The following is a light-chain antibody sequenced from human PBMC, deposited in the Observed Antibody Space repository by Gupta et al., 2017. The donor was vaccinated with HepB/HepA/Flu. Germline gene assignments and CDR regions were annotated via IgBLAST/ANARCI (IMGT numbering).Light chain of an antibody. J-gene: IGLJ1*01. Sequence: QSALTQPASVPGSPGQSITISCTGTSSDIGSYMYVSWFQHHPGKAPKVMIYEINKRPSGVSNRFSASTAGNTAFLTFSGLQAEDESYYYCYSYVGGDTYVFGTGTKVTVL. CDR1: SSDIGSYMY. CDR3: YSYVGGDTYV. V-gene: IGLV2-23*02. CDR2: EIN.